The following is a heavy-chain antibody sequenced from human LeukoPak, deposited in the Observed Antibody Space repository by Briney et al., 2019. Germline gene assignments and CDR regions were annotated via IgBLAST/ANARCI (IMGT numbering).Heavy chain of an antibody. D-gene: IGHD4-17*01. CDR3: ARGGLMTTVTTY. V-gene: IGHV3-48*03. CDR1: GFTFSSYE. CDR2: ISSGGSTI. J-gene: IGHJ4*02. Sequence: GGSLRLSCVASGFTFSSYEMNWVRQAPGKGLEWLSYISSGGSTIYYADSVKGRFTISRDNAKNSLYLQMNSLRAEDTAVYYCARGGLMTTVTTYWGQGTLVTVSS.